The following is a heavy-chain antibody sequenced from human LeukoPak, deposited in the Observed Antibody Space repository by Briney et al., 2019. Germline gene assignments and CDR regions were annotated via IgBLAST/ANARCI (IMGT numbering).Heavy chain of an antibody. CDR3: ARIGTFHY. J-gene: IGHJ4*02. Sequence: PGGSLRLSCAASGFTFRDSAMHWVRQASGKGLEWIGRVKTKANNYATAYAASVMGRFTISRDDSKNTAYLEMNSLKTEDTAVYYCARIGTFHYWGQGTLVTVSS. CDR2: VKTKANNYAT. D-gene: IGHD1-1*01. V-gene: IGHV3-73*01. CDR1: GFTFRDSA.